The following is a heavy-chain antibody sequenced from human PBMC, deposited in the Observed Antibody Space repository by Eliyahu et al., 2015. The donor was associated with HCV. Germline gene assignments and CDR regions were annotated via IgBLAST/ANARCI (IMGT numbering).Heavy chain of an antibody. J-gene: IGHJ5*02. CDR1: GXSIXPSX. CDR2: IHYSGST. V-gene: IGHV4-59*01. Sequence: QVQLQESGPGLVKPSETLSLTCXXXGXSIXPSXWXLXRQPPGKGLEWIGYIHYSGSTNYNPSLKSRVTISLDTSKNQFSLNLTSVTAADTAVYYCASGGGGIAVAGTGGWFDPWGQGTLVTVSS. CDR3: ASGGGGIAVAGTGGWFDP. D-gene: IGHD6-19*01.